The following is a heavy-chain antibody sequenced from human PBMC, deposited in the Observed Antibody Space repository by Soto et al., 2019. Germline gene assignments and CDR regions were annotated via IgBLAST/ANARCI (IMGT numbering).Heavy chain of an antibody. J-gene: IGHJ4*02. V-gene: IGHV1-69*01. CDR2: IIPIFGTA. D-gene: IGHD1-26*01. CDR1: GGTFSSYA. CDR3: AREGASVSHIGY. Sequence: QVQLVQSGAEVKKPGSSVKVSCKASGGTFSSYAISWVRQAPGQGLEWMGGIIPIFGTANYAQKFQGRVTITADESTSTAYMGLRSLRSEDTAVYYCAREGASVSHIGYWGQGTLVTGSS.